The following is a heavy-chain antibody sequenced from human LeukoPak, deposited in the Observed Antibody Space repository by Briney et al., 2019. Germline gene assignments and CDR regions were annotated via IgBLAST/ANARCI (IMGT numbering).Heavy chain of an antibody. CDR2: FYYSGNT. V-gene: IGHV4-59*08. Sequence: PSETLSLTCTVSGGSISSYYWSWIRQHPGKGLEYIGYFYYSGNTNSNPSLNSRVTISVDTSKNQFSLKLSSVTAADTAVYYCARRGSGASLEYYFDLWGRGTLVTVSS. J-gene: IGHJ2*01. D-gene: IGHD1-14*01. CDR1: GGSISSYY. CDR3: ARRGSGASLEYYFDL.